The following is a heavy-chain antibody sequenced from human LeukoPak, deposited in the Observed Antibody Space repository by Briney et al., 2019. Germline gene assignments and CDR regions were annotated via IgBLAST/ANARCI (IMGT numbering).Heavy chain of an antibody. J-gene: IGHJ5*02. D-gene: IGHD6-13*01. CDR3: ARVRPKNDDSSSWYYVSRSEVWFDP. CDR2: IYYSGST. V-gene: IGHV4-31*03. CDR1: GGSISSGGYY. Sequence: SQTLSLTCTVSGGSISSGGYYWSWLRQHPGKGLEGFGYIYYSGSTYDNPSLKSRVTISVDTSKNQFSLKLSSVTAADTAVYYCARVRPKNDDSSSWYYVSRSEVWFDPWGQGTLVTVSS.